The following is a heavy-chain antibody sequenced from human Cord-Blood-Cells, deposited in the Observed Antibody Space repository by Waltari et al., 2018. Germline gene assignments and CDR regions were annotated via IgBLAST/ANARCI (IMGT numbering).Heavy chain of an antibody. CDR2: IPYDGSNK. J-gene: IGHJ4*02. CDR3: ARDYSNYFDY. D-gene: IGHD1-26*01. V-gene: IGHV3-30*04. Sequence: VQLVESGGGLLQPGRALTLPCEDSGFTFSRYASPWVRQSPGKGLEWVAVIPYDGSNKYYADSVKGRFTISRDNSKNTLYLQMNSLRAEDTAVYYCARDYSNYFDYWGQGTLVTVSS. CDR1: GFTFSRYA.